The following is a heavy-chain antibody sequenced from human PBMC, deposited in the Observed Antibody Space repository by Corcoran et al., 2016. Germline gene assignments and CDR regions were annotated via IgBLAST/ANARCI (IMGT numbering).Heavy chain of an antibody. V-gene: IGHV1-18*01. CDR3: VRGGGCDSTSCRPSEGNYYYNMDV. Sequence: QVQLVQSGAEVKKPGASVKVSCKPSGYTFTSYGFSWVRQAPGQGLEWMGWISAYNGNTYYAKKLQDTFTMTTDTSTSTAYMELRSLRSDDTALYYCVRGGGCDSTSCRPSEGNYYYNMDVWGQGTTVTVSS. CDR1: GYTFTSYG. CDR2: ISAYNGNT. D-gene: IGHD2-2*01. J-gene: IGHJ6*02.